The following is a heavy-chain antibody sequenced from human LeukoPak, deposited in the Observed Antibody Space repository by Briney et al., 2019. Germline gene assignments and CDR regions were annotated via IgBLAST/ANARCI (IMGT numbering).Heavy chain of an antibody. CDR2: ISPGDSNP. J-gene: IGHJ4*02. Sequence: GESLKISCQSSGYNFTSYWIGWVRQKPGKGLEWMGIISPGDSNPRYSPPFQGQVTISADKSITTASLQWSSLKATDTAIYYCARHTRFLGNDYWGQGTLVTVSS. D-gene: IGHD3-3*01. CDR3: ARHTRFLGNDY. V-gene: IGHV5-51*01. CDR1: GYNFTSYW.